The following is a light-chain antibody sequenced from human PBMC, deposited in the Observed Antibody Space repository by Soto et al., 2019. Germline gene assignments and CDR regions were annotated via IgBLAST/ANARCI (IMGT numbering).Light chain of an antibody. V-gene: IGKV1-5*03. CDR3: QQYRGA. Sequence: DIQMTQSPSTLSASVGDRVTITCRASQSISDWLAWYQQKPGKAPKVLIYKASSLKSGVPSRFSGSGYGTEFTLTISSLQHEDFATYYCQQYRGAFGQGTKVEIK. CDR2: KAS. CDR1: QSISDW. J-gene: IGKJ1*01.